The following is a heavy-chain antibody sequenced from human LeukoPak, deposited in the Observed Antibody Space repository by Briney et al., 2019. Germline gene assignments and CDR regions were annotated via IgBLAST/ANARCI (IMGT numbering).Heavy chain of an antibody. CDR1: GFTFSSFA. J-gene: IGHJ4*02. CDR2: ISYDGSNK. Sequence: GGSLTLSFSASGFTFSSFAMHWVRQAPGKGLEWGAVISYDGSNKYYADSVKGRFTISRDNSKNTLYLQMNSLRAEDTAVYYCARDKSSGWYVVSYWGQGTLVTVSS. D-gene: IGHD6-19*01. V-gene: IGHV3-30-3*01. CDR3: ARDKSSGWYVVSY.